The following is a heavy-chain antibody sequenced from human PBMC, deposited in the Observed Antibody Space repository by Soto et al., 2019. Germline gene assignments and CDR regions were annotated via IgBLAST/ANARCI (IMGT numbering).Heavy chain of an antibody. Sequence: EVQLVESGGGLVQPGGSRKLSCEASGFTFSNYNMNWVRQAPGKGLEWLACISTTRTTIYYADSVKGRFTIARDNVKSSLYLYMNSLRDEDTAVYYCARDRVGLDYWGQGTLVTVSS. CDR1: GFTFSNYN. D-gene: IGHD3-16*01. J-gene: IGHJ4*02. V-gene: IGHV3-48*02. CDR3: ARDRVGLDY. CDR2: ISTTRTTI.